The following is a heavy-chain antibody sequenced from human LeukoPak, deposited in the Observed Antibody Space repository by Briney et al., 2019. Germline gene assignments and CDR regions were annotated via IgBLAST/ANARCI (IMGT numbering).Heavy chain of an antibody. CDR2: ISSSGSTI. CDR1: GFTFSSYE. CDR3: ARQCSSTSCYAGAAAGTGY. Sequence: KSGGSLRLSCAASGFTFSSYEMNWVRQAPGKGLEWVSYISSSGSTIYYADSVKGRFTISRDNAKNSLYLQMNSLRAEDTAVYYCARQCSSTSCYAGAAAGTGYWGQGTLVTVSS. V-gene: IGHV3-48*03. D-gene: IGHD2-2*01. J-gene: IGHJ4*02.